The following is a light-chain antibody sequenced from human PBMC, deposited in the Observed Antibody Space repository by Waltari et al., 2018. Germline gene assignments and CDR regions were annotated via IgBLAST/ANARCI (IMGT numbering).Light chain of an antibody. CDR2: VKN. CDR3: NSRDSNNNRVF. Sequence: SSELTQDPAVSVALGQTVSITCQGDSLRRYYASWYQQKPRQAPLLVIYVKNSRPSGIPDRFSGSSSGTTASLTITVAQAEAEADYYCNSRDSNNNRVFFGGGTKLTVL. J-gene: IGLJ2*01. CDR1: SLRRYY. V-gene: IGLV3-19*01.